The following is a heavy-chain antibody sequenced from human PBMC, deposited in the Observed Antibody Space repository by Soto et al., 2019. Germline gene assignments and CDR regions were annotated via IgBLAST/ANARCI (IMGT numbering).Heavy chain of an antibody. Sequence: GGSLRLSCAAAGFTFSSYAVHWVRQAPGKGLEWVAVISYDGSNKYYADSVKGRFTISRDNSKNTLYLQMNSLRAEDTAVYYCASLDCSGGSCYGYGMDVWGQGTTVTVSS. J-gene: IGHJ6*02. D-gene: IGHD2-15*01. CDR3: ASLDCSGGSCYGYGMDV. CDR1: GFTFSSYA. CDR2: ISYDGSNK. V-gene: IGHV3-30-3*01.